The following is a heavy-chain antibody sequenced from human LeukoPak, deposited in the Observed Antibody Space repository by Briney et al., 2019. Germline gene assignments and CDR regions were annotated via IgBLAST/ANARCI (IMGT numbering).Heavy chain of an antibody. CDR3: ARILGSSIAARPDIPFDY. V-gene: IGHV5-51*01. D-gene: IGHD6-6*01. CDR2: IYPGDSDT. J-gene: IGHJ4*02. Sequence: GESLKISCKGSGYSFTSYWIGWVRQMPGKGLEWMGIIYPGDSDTRYSPSFQGPVTISADKSISTAYLQWSSLKASDTAMYYCARILGSSIAARPDIPFDYWGQGTLVTVSS. CDR1: GYSFTSYW.